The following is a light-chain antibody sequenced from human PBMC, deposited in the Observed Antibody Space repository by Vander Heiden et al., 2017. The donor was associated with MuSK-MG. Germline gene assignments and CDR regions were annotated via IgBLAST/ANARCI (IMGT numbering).Light chain of an antibody. CDR3: QSYDRSLSSDVV. J-gene: IGLJ2*01. CDR2: GNS. CDR1: SSNIGAGYH. V-gene: IGLV1-40*01. Sequence: QSVLTQPPSVSGAPGQRVTISSTGSSSNIGAGYHVHWYQQLLDTAANLLIYGNSNRRSGAPERISGSTSGTSASRASAALQAGDEVDYYCQSYDRSLSSDVVFGGGTKLTVL.